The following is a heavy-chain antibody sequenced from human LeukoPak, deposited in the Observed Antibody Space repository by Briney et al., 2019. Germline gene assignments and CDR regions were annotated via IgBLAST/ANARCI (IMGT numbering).Heavy chain of an antibody. D-gene: IGHD3-22*01. V-gene: IGHV3-23*01. CDR3: AKDMYYYGSSGYYPFDL. Sequence: PGGSLRLSCAASGFSFSSYTMSWVRQAPGKGLEWVSGISFSGGSTYYADSVKGRFTISRDNSKNTQYLQMNSLRSEDTAVYYSAKDMYYYGSSGYYPFDLWGQGTLVIVSS. CDR2: ISFSGGST. CDR1: GFSFSSYT. J-gene: IGHJ5*02.